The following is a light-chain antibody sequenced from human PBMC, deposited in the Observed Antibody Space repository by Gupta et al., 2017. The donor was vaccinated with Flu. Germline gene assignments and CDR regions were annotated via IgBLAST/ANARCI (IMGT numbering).Light chain of an antibody. CDR1: QGIGNS. Sequence: DIQMTQSPSSLSASVGDRVTITCRASQGIGNSLSWYQHKPGKPPKSLIYSTSNLQSGFSSRFSGSGSGTDFTLAINSLQPEDSATYFCLQHNAYPPTFGQGTKVEI. CDR2: STS. CDR3: LQHNAYPPT. V-gene: IGKV1-17*01. J-gene: IGKJ1*01.